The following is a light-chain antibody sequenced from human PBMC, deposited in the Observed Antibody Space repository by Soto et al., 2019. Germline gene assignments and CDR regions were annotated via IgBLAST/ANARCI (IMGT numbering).Light chain of an antibody. CDR2: EVT. V-gene: IGLV2-14*01. CDR3: TSSTRDSLYV. J-gene: IGLJ1*01. Sequence: QSALTQPASVSGSPGQSITISCTGTSSDVGGSKYVSWYQQYPGKVPRLLIYEVTSRPSGVSNRFSGSKPGNTASLTISGLQAEDEADYFCTSSTRDSLYVFGTGTKVTVL. CDR1: SSDVGGSKY.